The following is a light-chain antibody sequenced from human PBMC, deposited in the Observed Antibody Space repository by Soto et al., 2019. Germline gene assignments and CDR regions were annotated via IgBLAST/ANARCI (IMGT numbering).Light chain of an antibody. CDR3: QKYSSAPWT. V-gene: IGKV1-27*01. CDR2: AAS. Sequence: DIQMTQSPSSLSASVGDRVTISCRASQGIANYLAWYQQKPGKVPELLIYAASTLHSGVPSRFSGSGSGTIFTFTFSSLQPEDVASYYCQKYSSAPWTFGQGTKGDIK. J-gene: IGKJ1*01. CDR1: QGIANY.